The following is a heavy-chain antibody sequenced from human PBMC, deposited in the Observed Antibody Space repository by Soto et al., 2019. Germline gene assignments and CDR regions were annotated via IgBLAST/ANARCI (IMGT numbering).Heavy chain of an antibody. V-gene: IGHV1-46*01. CDR1: GYSLTSYY. CDR2: TNPSDGST. CDR3: ARSYVTSRPIDF. D-gene: IGHD3-10*02. J-gene: IGHJ4*02. Sequence: ASVKVSSKASGYSLTSYYMHWVRQAPGQGLEWMGITNPSDGSTNYAQKFRGRVTMTSDTSTSTVYMEMSSLRSEDTAMYYCARSYVTSRPIDFWGQGTLVTVSS.